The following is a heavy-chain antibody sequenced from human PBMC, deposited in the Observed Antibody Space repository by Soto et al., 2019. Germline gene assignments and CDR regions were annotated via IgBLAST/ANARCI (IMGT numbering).Heavy chain of an antibody. V-gene: IGHV4-4*07. Sequence: LSLTCTVSGGSISNYYWSWIRRPAGKGLEWIGRIYPTGSTNYNRSLKSRVTMSLDTSKNQLFLKLSSVTAADTAVYYCARGLRYDYVWGSYRDNWFDPWGQGTLVTVSS. CDR1: GGSISNYY. CDR3: ARGLRYDYVWGSYRDNWFDP. D-gene: IGHD3-16*02. J-gene: IGHJ5*02. CDR2: IYPTGST.